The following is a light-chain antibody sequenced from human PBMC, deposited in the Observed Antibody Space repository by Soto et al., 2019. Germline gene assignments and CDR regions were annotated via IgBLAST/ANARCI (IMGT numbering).Light chain of an antibody. CDR2: KVS. CDR1: QSLVYSDGFTY. Sequence: DVVMTQSPLSLPVTLGQPASISCRSSQSLVYSDGFTYLNWFQQRPGQSPRRLIYKVSNWDSGVPDRFSGSGSGTHLTLKISRVEAEDGRVYYCMQGTHWPPFTFGPGTKVDIK. J-gene: IGKJ3*01. V-gene: IGKV2D-30*01. CDR3: MQGTHWPPFT.